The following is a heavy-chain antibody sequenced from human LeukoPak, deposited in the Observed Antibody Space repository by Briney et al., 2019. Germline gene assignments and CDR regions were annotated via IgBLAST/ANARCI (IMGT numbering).Heavy chain of an antibody. V-gene: IGHV4-34*01. CDR3: ARELRYFDERDAFDI. Sequence: TSETLSLTCAVYGGSFSGYYWSWIRQPPGKGLEWIGEINHSGSTNYNPSLKSRVTISVDTSKNQFSLKLSSVTAADTAVYYCARELRYFDERDAFDIWGQGTMVTASS. CDR1: GGSFSGYY. CDR2: INHSGST. J-gene: IGHJ3*02. D-gene: IGHD3-9*01.